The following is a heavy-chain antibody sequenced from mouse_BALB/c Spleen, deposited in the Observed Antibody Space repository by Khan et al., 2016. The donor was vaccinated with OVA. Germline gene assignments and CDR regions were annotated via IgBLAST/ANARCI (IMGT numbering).Heavy chain of an antibody. Sequence: EVELVESGGGLVKPGGSLKLSCAASGFTFSSYAMSWVRQTPEKRLEWVATISSRGSYTFHPDSGKGRFTLSRDNANNTLYLQLSSLRSEDTAIFYCGYGSSYSDYRGQSTTLTGSS. CDR3: GYGSSYSDY. D-gene: IGHD1-1*01. CDR1: GFTFSSYA. CDR2: ISSRGSYT. V-gene: IGHV5-9-1*01. J-gene: IGHJ2*01.